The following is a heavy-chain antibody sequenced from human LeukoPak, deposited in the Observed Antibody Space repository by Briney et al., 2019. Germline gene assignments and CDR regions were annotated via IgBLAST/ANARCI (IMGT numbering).Heavy chain of an antibody. V-gene: IGHV1-69*01. Sequence: SVKLSCKASGGTFSSYAISWVRQAPGQGLEWMGGIIPIFGTANYAQKFQGRVTITADESTSTAYMELSSLRSEDTAVYYCARDLYGGKTRYFDYWGQGTLVTVSS. D-gene: IGHD4-23*01. CDR1: GGTFSSYA. CDR2: IIPIFGTA. J-gene: IGHJ4*02. CDR3: ARDLYGGKTRYFDY.